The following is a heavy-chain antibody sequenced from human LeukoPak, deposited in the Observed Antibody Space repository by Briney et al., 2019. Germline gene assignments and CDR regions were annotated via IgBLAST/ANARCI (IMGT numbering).Heavy chain of an antibody. CDR3: ARQDQQVGHIRWFAP. CDR2: VYHSGST. J-gene: IGHJ5*02. V-gene: IGHV4-39*07. CDR1: GDSIRGTGYY. Sequence: PSATLSLTCTVSGDSIRGTGYYWAWIRQSPGKGLEWIGSVYHSGSTYYNPSLKSRVSMSVDTSKNQFSLRLNSLTAADTAVYFCARQDQQVGHIRWFAPWGQGTLVTVSS. D-gene: IGHD6-13*01.